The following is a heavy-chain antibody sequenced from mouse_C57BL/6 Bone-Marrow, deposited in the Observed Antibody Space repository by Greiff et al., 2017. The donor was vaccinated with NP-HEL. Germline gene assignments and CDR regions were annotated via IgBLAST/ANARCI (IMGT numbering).Heavy chain of an antibody. J-gene: IGHJ2*01. CDR3: AGGYYFFDY. D-gene: IGHD2-3*01. CDR1: GYTFTSSG. Sequence: VQLQQSGPELARPGASVKLSCKASGYTFTSSGISWVKQSTGQGLEWIGEIYPRRGNTYYNEKFKGKATLTAAKSSSPAYMELRSLTSEDTAVYVCAGGYYFFDYWGQGTTLTVSS. CDR2: IYPRRGNT. V-gene: IGHV1-81*01.